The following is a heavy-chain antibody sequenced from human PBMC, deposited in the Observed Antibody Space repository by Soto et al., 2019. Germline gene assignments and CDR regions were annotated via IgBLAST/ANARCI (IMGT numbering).Heavy chain of an antibody. Sequence: SCKASGGTFSSYAISWVRQAPGQGLEWMGGIIPIFGTANYAQKFQGRVTITADESTSTAYMELSSLRSEDTAVYYCARVGLTGTSISSLYYGMDVWGQGTTVTVSS. V-gene: IGHV1-69*01. D-gene: IGHD1-7*01. J-gene: IGHJ6*02. CDR2: IIPIFGTA. CDR3: ARVGLTGTSISSLYYGMDV. CDR1: GGTFSSYA.